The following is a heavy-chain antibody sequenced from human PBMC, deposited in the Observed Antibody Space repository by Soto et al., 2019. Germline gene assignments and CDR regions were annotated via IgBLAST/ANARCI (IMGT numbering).Heavy chain of an antibody. V-gene: IGHV1-8*01. CDR2: MNPNSGNG. Sequence: QVQLVQSGAEGKKPGASVKVSCQASGYAFSNSDISWVRQGTGQGHGWMGWMNPNSGNGGYAQKFQGRVTMTRDTSTSAAYMELSSLTSDDTAIYYCSRMATSVTLNWFDAWGQGTLVTVSS. CDR1: GYAFSNSD. J-gene: IGHJ5*02. CDR3: SRMATSVTLNWFDA.